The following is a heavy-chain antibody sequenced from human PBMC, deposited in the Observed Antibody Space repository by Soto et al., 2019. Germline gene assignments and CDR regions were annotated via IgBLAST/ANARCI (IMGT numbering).Heavy chain of an antibody. V-gene: IGHV1-69*13. CDR3: ARSYFWSGYPYDYYYGMDV. CDR2: IIPIFGTA. J-gene: IGHJ6*02. CDR1: GGTFSSYA. Sequence: GASVKVSCKASGGTFSSYAMSWVRQAPGQRLEWMGGIIPIFGTANYAQKFQGRVTITADESTSTAYMELSSLRSEDTAVYYCARSYFWSGYPYDYYYGMDVWGQGTTVTVSS. D-gene: IGHD3-3*01.